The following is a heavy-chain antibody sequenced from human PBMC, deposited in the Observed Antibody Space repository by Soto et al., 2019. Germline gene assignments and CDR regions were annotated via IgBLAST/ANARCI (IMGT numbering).Heavy chain of an antibody. Sequence: PGGSLRLSCATSGFMFNDYALYWVRQAPGRGLEWVAMISSDGNHQFYVDNVRGRFTVSRDNSKNTLNLQMNSLRPEDTAVYYCSRGTYSPQSSGLHADYWGPGTVVTVSS. J-gene: IGHJ4*02. CDR1: GFMFNDYA. D-gene: IGHD3-22*01. CDR3: SRGTYSPQSSGLHADY. V-gene: IGHV3-30*03. CDR2: ISSDGNHQ.